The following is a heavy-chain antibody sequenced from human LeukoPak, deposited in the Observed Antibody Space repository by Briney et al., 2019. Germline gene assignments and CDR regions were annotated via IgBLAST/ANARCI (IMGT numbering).Heavy chain of an antibody. CDR3: ARARESRPPHYFDY. CDR1: GFDFSSYG. V-gene: IGHV3-33*01. Sequence: GGSLRLSCAASGFDFSSYGMHWVRQAPGKGLEWVALIWYEGSNEYYADSVKGRFTISRDNSMYSLYLQMNSVTVEDTAVYFCARARESRPPHYFDYWGQGTLVTVSS. CDR2: IWYEGSNE. J-gene: IGHJ4*02. D-gene: IGHD1-26*01.